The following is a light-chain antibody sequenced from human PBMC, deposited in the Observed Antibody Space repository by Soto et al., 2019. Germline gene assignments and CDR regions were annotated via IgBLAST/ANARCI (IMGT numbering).Light chain of an antibody. CDR2: AAS. Sequence: DIPLTQSPSSLSAYVGDRVTITCRASQGISSYLAWYQQKPGKAPKLLIYAASTLQSGVPSRFSGSGSGTEFTLTISSLQPEDFAVYYCQQYGSSPITFGQGTRLEIK. V-gene: IGKV1-9*01. J-gene: IGKJ5*01. CDR3: QQYGSSPIT. CDR1: QGISSY.